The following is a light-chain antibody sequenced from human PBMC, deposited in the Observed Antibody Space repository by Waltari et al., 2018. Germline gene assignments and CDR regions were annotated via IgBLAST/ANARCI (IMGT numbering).Light chain of an antibody. CDR2: DVT. CDR1: NY. J-gene: IGLJ2*01. CDR3: TSYTTTSTLVL. V-gene: IGLV2-14*03. Sequence: NYVSWYQQHPGRAPKLMIYDVTDRPSGISIRFSGSKSGNTASLTISGLRAEDEAYYYCTSYTTTSTLVLFGGGTKLTVL.